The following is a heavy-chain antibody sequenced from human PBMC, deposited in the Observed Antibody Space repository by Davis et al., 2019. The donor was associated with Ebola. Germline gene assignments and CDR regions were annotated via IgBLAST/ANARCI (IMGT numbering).Heavy chain of an antibody. J-gene: IGHJ3*02. CDR3: AREGDNWNDIRSAFDI. D-gene: IGHD1-1*01. CDR2: ISSSSSYI. CDR1: GFTFSSYA. Sequence: GESLKISCAASGFTFSSYAMSWVRQAPGKGLEWVSSISSSSSYIYYADSVKGRFTISRDNAKNSLYLQMNSLRAEDTAVYYCAREGDNWNDIRSAFDIWGQGTMVTVSS. V-gene: IGHV3-21*01.